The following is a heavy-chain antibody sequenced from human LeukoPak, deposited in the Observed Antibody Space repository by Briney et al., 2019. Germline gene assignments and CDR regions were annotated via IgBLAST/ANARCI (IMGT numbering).Heavy chain of an antibody. V-gene: IGHV1-2*02. CDR3: AREGPLRLPYFDP. CDR1: VYTFTGYY. Sequence: ASVKVSCKASVYTFTGYYMHWVRQAPGHGLEWMGWINPNIGGTNYAQKFQGRVTMTRDTSISTAYMELSSLRSDDTAVYYCAREGPLRLPYFDPWGQGTLVTVSS. J-gene: IGHJ5*02. D-gene: IGHD4-17*01. CDR2: INPNIGGT.